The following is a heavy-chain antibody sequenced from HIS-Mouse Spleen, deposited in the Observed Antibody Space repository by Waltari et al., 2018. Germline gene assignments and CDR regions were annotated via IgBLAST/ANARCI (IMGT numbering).Heavy chain of an antibody. V-gene: IGHV2-70*15. CDR2: IDWDDDK. CDR3: ARIARVGATVDI. J-gene: IGHJ3*02. D-gene: IGHD1-26*01. Sequence: QVTLRESGPALVKPTQTLTLTCTFSGFSFSTSGMCVSWIRQPPGKALEWLARIDWDDDKYYSTSLKTRLTISKDTSKNQVVLTMTNMDPVDTATYYCARIARVGATVDIWGQGTMVTVSS. CDR1: GFSFSTSGMC.